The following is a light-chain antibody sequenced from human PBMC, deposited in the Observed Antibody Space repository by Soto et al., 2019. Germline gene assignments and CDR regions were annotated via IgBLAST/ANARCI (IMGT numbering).Light chain of an antibody. V-gene: IGKV3-15*01. CDR3: QQYRHSYV. CDR1: QSISTN. J-gene: IGKJ1*01. CDR2: FVS. Sequence: EIVITQSPSTLSVSPGERATLSCRASQSISTNLSWYQQKPGHAPMLLIYFVSTISTCIPSSFIGGGFVTEFTITSILLQDEDSAYYYQQQYRHSYVFGQGTKVEIK.